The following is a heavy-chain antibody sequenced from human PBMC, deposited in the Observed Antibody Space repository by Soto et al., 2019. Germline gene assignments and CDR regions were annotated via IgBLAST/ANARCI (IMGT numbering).Heavy chain of an antibody. CDR3: ARDYDYVWGSYRRYYYYGMDV. Sequence: SETLSLTCTASGGSISSSSYYWGWIRQPPGKGLEWIGSIYYSGSTYYNPSLKSRVTISVDTSKNQFSLKLSSVTAADTAVYYCARDYDYVWGSYRRYYYYGMDVWGQGTTVTVSS. CDR1: GGSISSSSYY. J-gene: IGHJ6*02. V-gene: IGHV4-39*02. D-gene: IGHD3-16*02. CDR2: IYYSGST.